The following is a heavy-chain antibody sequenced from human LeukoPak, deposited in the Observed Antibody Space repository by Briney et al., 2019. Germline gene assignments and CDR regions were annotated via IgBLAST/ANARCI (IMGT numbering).Heavy chain of an antibody. V-gene: IGHV4-59*01. CDR2: IYYSGST. Sequence: SETLSLTCTVSGGSISSYSWSWIRQPPGKGLEWIGYIYYSGSTYYNPSLKSRVTISVDTSKNQFSLKLSSVTAADTAVYYCARGVNSGYFDYCGQGTLVTVSS. CDR3: ARGVNSGYFDY. J-gene: IGHJ4*02. D-gene: IGHD1-26*01. CDR1: GGSISSYS.